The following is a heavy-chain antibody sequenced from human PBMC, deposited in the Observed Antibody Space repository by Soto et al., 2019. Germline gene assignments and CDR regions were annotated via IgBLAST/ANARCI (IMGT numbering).Heavy chain of an antibody. CDR3: ARHVELTYYYYYGMDV. J-gene: IGHJ6*02. CDR2: ITRTSGTT. Sequence: LRLSCVTSGFTMSNYVMNWVRQAPGKGLEWISAITRTSGTTYYADSVKGRSTVSRDNSKNTLFLQLSNLRADDTAMYYCARHVELTYYYYYGMDVWGQGTTVTVSS. CDR1: GFTMSNYV. D-gene: IGHD1-26*01. V-gene: IGHV3-23*01.